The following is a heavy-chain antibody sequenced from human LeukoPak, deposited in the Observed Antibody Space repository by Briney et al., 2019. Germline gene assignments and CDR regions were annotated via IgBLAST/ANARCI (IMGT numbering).Heavy chain of an antibody. CDR3: ARQKAGITTRPWYFDY. D-gene: IGHD6-6*01. CDR2: IYYIGST. Sequence: SETLSLTCTVSGGSISSSSDYWSWIRQPPGEGLEWIGYIYYIGSTNYNPSLKSRVTISVDTSKNQFSLRLTSVTAADTAVYYCARQKAGITTRPWYFDYWGQGTLVTVSS. CDR1: GGSISSSSDY. J-gene: IGHJ4*02. V-gene: IGHV4-61*05.